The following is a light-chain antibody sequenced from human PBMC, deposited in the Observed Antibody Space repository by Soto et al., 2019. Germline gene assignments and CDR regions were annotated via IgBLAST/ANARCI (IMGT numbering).Light chain of an antibody. CDR2: DAS. Sequence: EIVLTQSPATLSLSPGERATLSCRASQSVNSFLAWYQQKPGQAPMLLVYDASNRATGIPARFSGSGSGTDFTLTISSLEPEDSAVYYCQQRGNWPLTFGGGTKVEIK. J-gene: IGKJ4*01. CDR3: QQRGNWPLT. CDR1: QSVNSF. V-gene: IGKV3-11*01.